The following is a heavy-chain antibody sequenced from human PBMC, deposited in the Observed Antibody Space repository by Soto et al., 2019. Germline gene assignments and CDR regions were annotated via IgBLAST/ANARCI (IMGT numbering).Heavy chain of an antibody. V-gene: IGHV1-3*01. D-gene: IGHD3-10*01. CDR1: GYTSTAYP. J-gene: IGHJ4*02. CDR3: ARKDYYGAGIYYFDH. Sequence: QVPLVQSGAEVKKPGASVKVSCKASGYTSTAYPMHWVRQAPGQRLEWMGWINVANGDTGYSQKFQGRVTVTRDTSASTVYMELSSLTSEDTAGYYCARKDYYGAGIYYFDHWGQGTRVTVSS. CDR2: INVANGDT.